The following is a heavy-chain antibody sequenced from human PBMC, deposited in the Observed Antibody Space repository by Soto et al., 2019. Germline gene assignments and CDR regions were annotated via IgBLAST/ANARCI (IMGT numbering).Heavy chain of an antibody. J-gene: IGHJ6*02. Sequence: SVKVSCKASGGTFSSYAISWVRQAPGQGLEWMGGIIPIFGTANYAQKFQGRVTITADESTSTAYMELSSLRSEDTAVYYCAREWWDSGYDSQSYYYYYGMDVWGQGTTVTVSS. V-gene: IGHV1-69*13. D-gene: IGHD5-12*01. CDR2: IIPIFGTA. CDR1: GGTFSSYA. CDR3: AREWWDSGYDSQSYYYYYGMDV.